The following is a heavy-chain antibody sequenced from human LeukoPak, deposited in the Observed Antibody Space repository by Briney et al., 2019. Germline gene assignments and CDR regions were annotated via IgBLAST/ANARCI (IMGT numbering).Heavy chain of an antibody. CDR3: ARDSPTTVVTYDY. D-gene: IGHD4-23*01. V-gene: IGHV3-30*02. Sequence: PGGSLRLSCAASGFTFSSYGMHWVRQAPGKGLEWVAFIRYDGSNKYYADSVKGRFTISRDNAKNSLYLQMNSLRAEDTAVYYCARDSPTTVVTYDYWGQGTLVTVSS. J-gene: IGHJ4*02. CDR1: GFTFSSYG. CDR2: IRYDGSNK.